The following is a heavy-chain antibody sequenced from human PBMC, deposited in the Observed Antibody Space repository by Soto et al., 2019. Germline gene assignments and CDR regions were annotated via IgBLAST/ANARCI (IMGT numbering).Heavy chain of an antibody. CDR2: IYYSGST. J-gene: IGHJ6*03. CDR1: GGSISSYY. V-gene: IGHV4-59*08. Sequence: PPETLSLTCTVSGGSISSYYGSWIRQPPGKGLEWTGYIYYSGSTNYNPSLKSRVTISVDTSKNQFSLKLSSVTAADTAVYYCARGMRDYDFWSGIGYMDVWGKGTTVTVSS. CDR3: ARGMRDYDFWSGIGYMDV. D-gene: IGHD3-3*01.